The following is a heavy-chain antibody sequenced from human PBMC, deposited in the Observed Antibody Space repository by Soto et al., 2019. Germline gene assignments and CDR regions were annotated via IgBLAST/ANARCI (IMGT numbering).Heavy chain of an antibody. D-gene: IGHD3-22*01. V-gene: IGHV1-69*01. CDR2: IIHIFGTA. Sequence: QLQLVQSGAEVKKPGSSVKVSCQDSGGTFSSYAISWVRQAPGQGLEWMGGIIHIFGTANYAQKFQGRVTITADESTSTAYMELSSLRSEDTAVYYCARAPYYYDRYGMDVWGQGTTVTVSS. CDR1: GGTFSSYA. CDR3: ARAPYYYDRYGMDV. J-gene: IGHJ6*02.